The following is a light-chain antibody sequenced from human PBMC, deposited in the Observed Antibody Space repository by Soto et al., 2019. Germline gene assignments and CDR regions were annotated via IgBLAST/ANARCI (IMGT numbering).Light chain of an antibody. V-gene: IGKV1-39*01. J-gene: IGKJ5*01. Sequence: DIQMTQSPSSLSASVGDRVSITCRARQSMSTNLNWYHQKPGKAHDLLSFAASRLQRGVASRFSGSGSGTDFSLTITGLQPEDFATYYCQQNYSIPLTFGQGTRLESK. CDR2: AAS. CDR3: QQNYSIPLT. CDR1: QSMSTN.